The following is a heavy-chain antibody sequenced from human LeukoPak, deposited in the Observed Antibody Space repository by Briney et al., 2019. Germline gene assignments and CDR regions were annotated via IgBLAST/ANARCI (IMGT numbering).Heavy chain of an antibody. CDR1: GGSISSYY. CDR3: ARLDPLEGNFDS. J-gene: IGHJ4*02. D-gene: IGHD1-1*01. Sequence: SETLSLTCTVSGGSISSYYWSWIRQPPGEGLEWIGYIYYSGSTNYDPSLKSRVTISVDTSKNQFSLKLSSVTAADTAVYYCARLDPLEGNFDSWGQGTLVTVSS. CDR2: IYYSGST. V-gene: IGHV4-59*01.